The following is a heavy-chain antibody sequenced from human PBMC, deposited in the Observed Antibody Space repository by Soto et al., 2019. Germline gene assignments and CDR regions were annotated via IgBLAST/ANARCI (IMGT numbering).Heavy chain of an antibody. V-gene: IGHV3-23*01. D-gene: IGHD2-8*02. CDR1: GFTFSSYA. CDR2: ISGSGGST. CDR3: AREEHWSSKAYDY. J-gene: IGHJ4*02. Sequence: EVQLLESGGGLVQPGGSLRLSCAVSGFTFSSYAMSWVRQAPGQGLEWVSAISGSGGSTYYLPSVRGRFTTSRDNSKNTLYLQMNSLRGDDTAVYYCAREEHWSSKAYDYWGLGALVTVSS.